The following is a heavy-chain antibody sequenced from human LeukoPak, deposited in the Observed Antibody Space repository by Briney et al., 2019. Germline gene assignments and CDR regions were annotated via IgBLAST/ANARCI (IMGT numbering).Heavy chain of an antibody. J-gene: IGHJ4*02. V-gene: IGHV1-18*01. Sequence: ASVKVSCKASGYTFTSYGISWVRQAPGQGLEWMGWISAYNGNTNYAQKLQGRVTMTTDTSTSTAYMELRSLRSEDTAVYYCARVGDYYGSGSRYYFDYWGQGTLVTVSS. D-gene: IGHD3-10*01. CDR2: ISAYNGNT. CDR1: GYTFTSYG. CDR3: ARVGDYYGSGSRYYFDY.